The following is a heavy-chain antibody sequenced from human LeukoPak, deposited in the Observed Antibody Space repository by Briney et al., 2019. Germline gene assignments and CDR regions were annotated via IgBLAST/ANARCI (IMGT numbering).Heavy chain of an antibody. CDR2: IYYSGST. J-gene: IGHJ5*02. CDR3: ARLLPGRNWFDP. Sequence: SETLSLTRTVSGGSISSSSYYWGWIRQPPGKGLEWIGSIYYSGSTYYNPSLKSRVTISVDTSKNQFSLKLSSVTAADTAVYYCARLLPGRNWFDPWGQGTLVTVSS. CDR1: GGSISSSSYY. V-gene: IGHV4-39*01.